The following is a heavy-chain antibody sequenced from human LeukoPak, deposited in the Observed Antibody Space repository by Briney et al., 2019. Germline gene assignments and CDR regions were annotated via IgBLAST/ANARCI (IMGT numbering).Heavy chain of an antibody. CDR2: IIPIFGTA. V-gene: IGHV1-69*06. D-gene: IGHD4-11*01. CDR3: ARDAPYSNLLDY. CDR1: GYTFTSYG. Sequence: SVKVSCKASGYTFTSYGISWVRQAPGQGLEWMGGIIPIFGTANYAQKFQGRVTITADKSTSTAYMELSSLRSEDTAVYYCARDAPYSNLLDYCGQGTLVTVSS. J-gene: IGHJ4*02.